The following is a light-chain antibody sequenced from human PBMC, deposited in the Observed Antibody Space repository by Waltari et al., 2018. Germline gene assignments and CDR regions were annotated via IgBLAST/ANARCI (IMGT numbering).Light chain of an antibody. CDR1: QSIGWRS. CDR2: DSS. V-gene: IGKV3D-20*01. J-gene: IGKJ1*01. CDR3: QQYAGSPRT. Sequence: EIVLTQSPATLSLSPGEKATLSCGASQSIGWRSLAWYQQKPGLAPRLLIYDSSARAPNVPNRFSGSGSGTDFTLTISRLEPEDSATYYCQQYAGSPRTFGQGTKVEIK.